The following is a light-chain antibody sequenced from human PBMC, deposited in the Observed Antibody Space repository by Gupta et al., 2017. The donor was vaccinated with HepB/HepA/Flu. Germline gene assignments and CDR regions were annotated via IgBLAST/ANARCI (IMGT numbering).Light chain of an antibody. CDR1: NIESKS. CDR3: QGWDSSSDRV. Sequence: SYVLTQPPSVSVAPGTTAKITCGGDNIESKSVYWFQQKPGQAPVLVIYYDKDRPTGVPGRFSGSKSGNTATLTISRGEAVEEADYYCQGWDSSSDRVFGGGTNLTVL. J-gene: IGLJ3*02. CDR2: YDK. V-gene: IGLV3-21*04.